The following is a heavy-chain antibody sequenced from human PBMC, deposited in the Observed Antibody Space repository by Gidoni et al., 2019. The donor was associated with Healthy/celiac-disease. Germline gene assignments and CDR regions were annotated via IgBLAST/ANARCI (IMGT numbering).Heavy chain of an antibody. CDR3: ARGSQSGGYNWFDP. CDR1: GFTFSSYG. J-gene: IGHJ5*02. Sequence: QVQLVESGGGVVQPGRSLRLSCAASGFTFSSYGMHWVRQAPGKGLGWVAVIWYDGSNKYYADSVKGRFTISRDNSKNTLYLQMNSLRAEDTAVYYCARGSQSGGYNWFDPWGQGTLVTVSS. D-gene: IGHD3-22*01. CDR2: IWYDGSNK. V-gene: IGHV3-33*01.